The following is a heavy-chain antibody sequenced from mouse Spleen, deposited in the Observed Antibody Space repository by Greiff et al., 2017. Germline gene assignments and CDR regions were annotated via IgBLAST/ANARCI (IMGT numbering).Heavy chain of an antibody. Sequence: EVQLQQSGAELVKPGASVKLSCTASGFNITDYYMHWVKQRTEQGLEWIGRIDPEDGETKYAPKFQGKATITADTSSNTAYLQLSSLTSEDTAVYYCASYGNYVGYAMDYWGQGTSVTVSS. CDR2: IDPEDGET. CDR1: GFNITDYY. V-gene: IGHV14-2*01. D-gene: IGHD2-1*01. J-gene: IGHJ4*01. CDR3: ASYGNYVGYAMDY.